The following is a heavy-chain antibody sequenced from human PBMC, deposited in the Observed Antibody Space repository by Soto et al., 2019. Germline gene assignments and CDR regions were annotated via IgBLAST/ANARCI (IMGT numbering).Heavy chain of an antibody. CDR1: GFTFNNYG. CDR2: ISNDGSNK. V-gene: IGHV3-30*18. Sequence: GGSLRLSCAASGFTFNNYGMNWVRQAPAKGLEWVAIISNDGSNKYYIESVRGRFTISRDNSKNMLFLQMNSLRVEDTAVYFCTKDGRFDSDGSLYYYYYGMDVWGQGTTVTVSS. CDR3: TKDGRFDSDGSLYYYYYGMDV. J-gene: IGHJ6*02. D-gene: IGHD2-15*01.